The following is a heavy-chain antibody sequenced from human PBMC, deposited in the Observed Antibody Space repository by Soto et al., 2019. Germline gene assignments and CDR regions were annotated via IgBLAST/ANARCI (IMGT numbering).Heavy chain of an antibody. CDR2: IWYDGSNK. V-gene: IGHV3-33*01. J-gene: IGHJ6*02. CDR3: ARDHTSDYYNYYYGMDV. CDR1: GFTFSSYG. Sequence: PGGSLRLSCAASGFTFSSYGMHWVRQAPGKGLEWVAVIWYDGSNKYYADSVKGRFTISRDNSKNTLYLQMNSLRAEDTAVYYCARDHTSDYYNYYYGMDVWGQGTTVTVSS. D-gene: IGHD5-12*01.